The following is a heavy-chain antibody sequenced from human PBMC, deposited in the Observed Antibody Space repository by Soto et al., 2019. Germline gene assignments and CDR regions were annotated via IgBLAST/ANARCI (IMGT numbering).Heavy chain of an antibody. CDR2: IYYSGST. D-gene: IGHD2-21*02. CDR1: GGSISSGGYY. Sequence: QVQLQESGPGLVKPSQTLSLTCTVSGGSISSGGYYWSWIRQHPGKGLEWIGYIYYSGSTYYNRSLKSRVSTAAETPKNQPSLKLSAGTAEDTAVYYGARVCGGDCHHGMDVWGQGTTVTVSS. J-gene: IGHJ6*02. CDR3: ARVCGGDCHHGMDV. V-gene: IGHV4-31*03.